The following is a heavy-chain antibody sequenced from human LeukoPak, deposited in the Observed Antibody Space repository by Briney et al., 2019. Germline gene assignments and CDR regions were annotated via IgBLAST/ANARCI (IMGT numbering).Heavy chain of an antibody. D-gene: IGHD6-19*01. CDR2: GDYSGGT. CDR1: GFNFDIYW. Sequence: PGGSLRLSCAASGFNFDIYWMSWIRQPPGKGLEWIASGDYSGGTYYNPSLESRVAISADMSKNQFSLKLTSVTGADTAVYYCAGERGEEYSSGWYKRNYFDNWGQGIRVTVSS. CDR3: AGERGEEYSSGWYKRNYFDN. V-gene: IGHV4-4*02. J-gene: IGHJ4*02.